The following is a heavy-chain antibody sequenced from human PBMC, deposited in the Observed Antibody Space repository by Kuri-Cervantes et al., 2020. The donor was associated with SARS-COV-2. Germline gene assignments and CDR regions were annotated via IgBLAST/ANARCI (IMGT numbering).Heavy chain of an antibody. D-gene: IGHD3-10*01. J-gene: IGHJ6*02. CDR1: GYTFPRHW. V-gene: IGHV5-10-1*01. CDR2: IDPTDSYT. Sequence: KVSCKGSGYTFPRHWIDWVRQMPGKGLEWIGRIDPTDSYTNYSPSFQGHVTISADKSINTAYLQWSSLKASDTAMYYCARRETYYYGSGSYYGSYYGLDVCGQGITVVASS. CDR3: ARRETYYYGSGSYYGSYYGLDV.